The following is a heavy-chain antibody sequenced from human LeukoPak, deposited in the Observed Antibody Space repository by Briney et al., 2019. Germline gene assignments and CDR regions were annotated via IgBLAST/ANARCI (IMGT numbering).Heavy chain of an antibody. J-gene: IGHJ3*02. V-gene: IGHV4-30-2*01. CDR2: FFHSGSA. D-gene: IGHD3-10*01. CDR3: ARDTRGDDAFDI. CDR1: GGSISSGGYS. Sequence: PSQTLSLTCAVSGGSISSGGYSWSWIRQPPGKGLEWIGYFFHSGSAYYNPSLKSRVTISVDRSKNQFSLKLTSVTAADTAVYYCARDTRGDDAFDIWGQGTMVTVSS.